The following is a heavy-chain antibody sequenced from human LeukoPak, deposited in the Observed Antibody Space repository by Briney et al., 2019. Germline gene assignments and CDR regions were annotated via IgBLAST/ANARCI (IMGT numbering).Heavy chain of an antibody. CDR3: ARDPLAFGGDYESDY. Sequence: PGGSLRLSCAASGFTFSSYSMNWVRQAPGKGLEWVSYISSSSSTIYYADSVKGRFTVPRDNAKNSLYLQMNSLRAEDTAVYYCARDPLAFGGDYESDYWGQGTLVTVSS. V-gene: IGHV3-48*01. D-gene: IGHD4-17*01. CDR1: GFTFSSYS. CDR2: ISSSSSTI. J-gene: IGHJ4*02.